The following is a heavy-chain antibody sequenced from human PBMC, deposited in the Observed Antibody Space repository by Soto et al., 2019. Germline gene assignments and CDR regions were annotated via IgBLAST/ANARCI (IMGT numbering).Heavy chain of an antibody. CDR2: INPSGGST. J-gene: IGHJ6*02. V-gene: IGHV1-46*01. Sequence: SVMGSCKESGYTFTSYYMHWVRQAPGQGLDWMGIINPSGGSTSYAQKFQGRVTMTRDTSTSTVYIELSSLRSEDTAVYYCARHERLLVGATRNYDYYGMDVWGQWTTDTVSS. CDR1: GYTFTSYY. D-gene: IGHD1-26*01. CDR3: ARHERLLVGATRNYDYYGMDV.